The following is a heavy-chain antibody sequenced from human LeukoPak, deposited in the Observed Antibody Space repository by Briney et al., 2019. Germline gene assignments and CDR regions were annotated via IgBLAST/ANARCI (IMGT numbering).Heavy chain of an antibody. CDR2: ISGSGGST. CDR1: GFTFSSYA. CDR3: AKDGSGKYDFWSGYYSVQFDY. D-gene: IGHD3-3*01. J-gene: IGHJ4*02. V-gene: IGHV3-23*01. Sequence: GGSLRLSCAASGFTFSSYAMSWVRQAPGKGLEWVSAISGSGGSTYYADSVKGRFTISRDNSKNTLYLQMNSLRAEDTAVYYCAKDGSGKYDFWSGYYSVQFDYWGQGTLVTVSS.